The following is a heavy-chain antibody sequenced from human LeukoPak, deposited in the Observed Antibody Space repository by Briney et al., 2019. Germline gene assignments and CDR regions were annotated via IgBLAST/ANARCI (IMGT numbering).Heavy chain of an antibody. J-gene: IGHJ4*02. CDR2: ISYDGSNK. D-gene: IGHD3-22*01. CDR3: ARDWYDSSGYLVY. V-gene: IGHV3-30-3*01. Sequence: GGSLRLSCAASGFTFSSYAMHWVRQAPGKGLEWVAVISYDGSNKYYADFVKGRFTISRDNSKNTLYLQMNSLRAEDTAVYYCARDWYDSSGYLVYWGQGTLVTVSS. CDR1: GFTFSSYA.